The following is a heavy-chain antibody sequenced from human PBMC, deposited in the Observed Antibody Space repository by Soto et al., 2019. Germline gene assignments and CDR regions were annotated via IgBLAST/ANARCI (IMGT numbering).Heavy chain of an antibody. Sequence: GASVKVSCKASGYTFTSYGISWVRQAPGQGLEWMGWISAYNGNTNYAQKLQGRVTMTTDTSTSTAYMELRSLRSDDTAVYYCARDKNIVVVPAAMGSWFDPWGQGTLVTVSS. D-gene: IGHD2-2*01. CDR2: ISAYNGNT. CDR1: GYTFTSYG. V-gene: IGHV1-18*01. CDR3: ARDKNIVVVPAAMGSWFDP. J-gene: IGHJ5*02.